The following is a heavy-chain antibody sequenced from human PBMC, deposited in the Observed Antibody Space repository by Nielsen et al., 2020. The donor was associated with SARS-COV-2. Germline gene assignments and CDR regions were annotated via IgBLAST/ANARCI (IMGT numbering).Heavy chain of an antibody. D-gene: IGHD3-16*01. CDR3: ARGLGREGGY. Sequence: GSLRLSCIVSGGSISSGSYYWSWIRQPPGKGLEWIGEINHSGSTNYNPFLKSRVTISVDTSKNQFSLKLSSVTAADTAVYYCARGLGREGGYWGQGTLVTVSS. V-gene: IGHV4-39*07. CDR2: INHSGST. J-gene: IGHJ4*02. CDR1: GGSISSGSYY.